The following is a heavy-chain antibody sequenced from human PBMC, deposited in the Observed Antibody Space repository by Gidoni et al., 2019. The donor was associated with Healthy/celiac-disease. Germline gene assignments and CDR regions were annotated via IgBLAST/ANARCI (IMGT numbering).Heavy chain of an antibody. Sequence: QVQLVESGGGVVQLGRFLRLHCAASGLPFSSYAMHWVRQGPGKGLGWVAVKSYDGSNKYYADSGKGRFTISRDNSKNTLYLQMNSLRAEDTAVYYCARDRGNRDAFDIWGQGTMVTVSS. V-gene: IGHV3-30*01. J-gene: IGHJ3*02. CDR3: ARDRGNRDAFDI. D-gene: IGHD3-10*01. CDR1: GLPFSSYA. CDR2: KSYDGSNK.